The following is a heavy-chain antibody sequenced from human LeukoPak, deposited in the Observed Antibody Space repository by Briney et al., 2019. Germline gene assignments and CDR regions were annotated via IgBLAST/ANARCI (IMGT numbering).Heavy chain of an antibody. CDR3: ASYSGSYSAFDY. V-gene: IGHV1-46*01. J-gene: IGHJ4*02. CDR2: INPSGGST. CDR1: GYTFTSYY. Sequence: ASVKVSCRASGYTFTSYYMHWVRQAPGQGLEWMGIINPSGGSTSYAQKFQGRVTMTRDTSTSTVYMELSSLRSEDTAVYYCASYSGSYSAFDYWGQGTLVTVSS. D-gene: IGHD1-26*01.